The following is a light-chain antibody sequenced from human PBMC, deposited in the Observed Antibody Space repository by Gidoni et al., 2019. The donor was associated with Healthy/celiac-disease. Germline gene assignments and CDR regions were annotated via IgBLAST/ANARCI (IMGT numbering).Light chain of an antibody. J-gene: IGKJ4*01. V-gene: IGKV1-13*02. Sequence: AIQLTQSPSSLSASVGDRVNITCRASQGISSALAWYQQEPGKAPKLLIYDASSLESGVPSRFSGSGSGTDFTLTISSLQPEDFATYYCQQFNFYPLTFGGGTKVEIK. CDR2: DAS. CDR3: QQFNFYPLT. CDR1: QGISSA.